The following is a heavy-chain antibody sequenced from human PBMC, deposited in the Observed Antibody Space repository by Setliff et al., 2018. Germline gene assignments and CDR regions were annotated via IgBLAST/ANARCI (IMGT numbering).Heavy chain of an antibody. J-gene: IGHJ4*02. V-gene: IGHV1-18*04. D-gene: IGHD2-8*01. CDR1: GYTFSNYG. CDR2: ISAYSGNT. CDR3: SRLVRYCTTTTCQRASGDDY. Sequence: ASVKVSCKASGYTFSNYGITWVRQAPGQGLEWMGWISAYSGNTKYALTLQGRGTLTTDTSTTTAYLELRSLTSDDTAVYYCSRLVRYCTTTTCQRASGDDYWGQGTLVTVSS.